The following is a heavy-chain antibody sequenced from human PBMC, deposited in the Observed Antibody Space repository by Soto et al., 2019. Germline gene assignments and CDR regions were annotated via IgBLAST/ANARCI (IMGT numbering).Heavy chain of an antibody. Sequence: PSETLSLTCTVSGGSISSGGYYWSWIRRHPGKGLEWIGYIYYSGSTYYNPSLKSRVTISVDTSKNQFSLKLSSVTAADTAVYYCARDFDSSGYLGNSVGYWGQGPLVTVSS. CDR1: GGSISSGGYY. V-gene: IGHV4-31*03. CDR3: ARDFDSSGYLGNSVGY. J-gene: IGHJ4*02. D-gene: IGHD3-22*01. CDR2: IYYSGST.